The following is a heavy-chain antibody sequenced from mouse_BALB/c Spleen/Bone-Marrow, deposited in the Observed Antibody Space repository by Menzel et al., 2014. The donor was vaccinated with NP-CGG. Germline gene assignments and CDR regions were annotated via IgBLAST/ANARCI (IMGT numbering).Heavy chain of an antibody. CDR1: GYTFTSYW. V-gene: IGHV1S132*01. Sequence: QVQLKESGAELVKPGASVKLSCKTSGYTFTSYWIQWVKQRPGQGLVWIGEIFPGTGTTYYNEKFKGKATLTIGTSSSTAYMQLSSLTSEDSAVYFCASRDSSGYVPDYWGQGTTLTVSS. CDR3: ASRDSSGYVPDY. D-gene: IGHD3-2*01. CDR2: IFPGTGTT. J-gene: IGHJ2*01.